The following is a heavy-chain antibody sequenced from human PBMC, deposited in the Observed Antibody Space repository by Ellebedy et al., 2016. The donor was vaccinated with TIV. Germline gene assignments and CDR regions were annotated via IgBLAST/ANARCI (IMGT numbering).Heavy chain of an antibody. CDR3: ARLVTTPYYYGMDV. CDR1: GGSISSYY. CDR2: IYYSGST. V-gene: IGHV4-59*01. Sequence: SETLSLXCTVSGGSISSYYWSWIRQPPGKGLEWIGYIYYSGSTNYNPSLKSRVTISVDTSKNQFSLKLSSVTAADTAVYYCARLVTTPYYYGMDVWGQGTTVTVSS. J-gene: IGHJ6*02. D-gene: IGHD5-12*01.